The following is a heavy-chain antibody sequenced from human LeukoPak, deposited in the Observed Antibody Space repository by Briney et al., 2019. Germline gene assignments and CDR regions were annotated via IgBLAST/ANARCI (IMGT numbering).Heavy chain of an antibody. Sequence: PGGSLRLSCAASGFTFSSYAMSWVRQAPGKGLEWVSSTSGSGGLTYYADFVKGRFTISRDNSKHTLYMQMNSLRAEDTAVYYCAKDGDNGYSYNFDYWGPGTLISVSS. V-gene: IGHV3-23*01. J-gene: IGHJ4*02. CDR3: AKDGDNGYSYNFDY. CDR2: TSGSGGLT. CDR1: GFTFSSYA. D-gene: IGHD5-18*01.